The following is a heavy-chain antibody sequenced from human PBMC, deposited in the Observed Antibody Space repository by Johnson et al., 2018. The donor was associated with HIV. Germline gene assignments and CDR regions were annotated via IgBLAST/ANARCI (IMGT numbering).Heavy chain of an antibody. J-gene: IGHJ3*02. Sequence: QVQLVESGGGLVKPGGSLRLSCAASGFSFSDYYMSWIRQAPGKGLEWVAVISYDGSNKYYADSVKGRFTISRDNSKNTLYLQMNSLRAEDTAVYYCAKHPDAFDIWGQGTMVTVSS. V-gene: IGHV3-30*18. CDR2: ISYDGSNK. CDR1: GFSFSDYY. CDR3: AKHPDAFDI.